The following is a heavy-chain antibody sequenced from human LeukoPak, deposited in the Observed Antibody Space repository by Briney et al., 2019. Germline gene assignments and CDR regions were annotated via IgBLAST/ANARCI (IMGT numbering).Heavy chain of an antibody. CDR1: GYRFSSYW. J-gene: IGHJ4*02. V-gene: IGHV5-51*01. Sequence: GESLKISCKSSGYRFSSYWIGWVRQMPGKGLEWMGIIYPGGSDTRYSPSLQGQVTISADKSISTAYLQWSSLKASDTAMYYCARRSDYEKEPDYWGQGTLVTVSS. CDR3: ARRSDYEKEPDY. D-gene: IGHD5-12*01. CDR2: IYPGGSDT.